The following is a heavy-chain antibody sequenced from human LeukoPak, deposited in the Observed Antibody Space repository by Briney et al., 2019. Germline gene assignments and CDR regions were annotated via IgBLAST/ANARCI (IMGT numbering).Heavy chain of an antibody. Sequence: GTSLRLSCAAAGFTFSNYGMQCVRRAPGKGLEWVAVTWYDGSNKYYADSVKGRFTISRDNSENTLFLQMNSLRAEDTALYYCAKGRSRSSHLEFDFWGQGTLVTVSS. CDR3: AKGRSRSSHLEFDF. CDR1: GFTFSNYG. V-gene: IGHV3-33*06. D-gene: IGHD3-3*01. J-gene: IGHJ4*02. CDR2: TWYDGSNK.